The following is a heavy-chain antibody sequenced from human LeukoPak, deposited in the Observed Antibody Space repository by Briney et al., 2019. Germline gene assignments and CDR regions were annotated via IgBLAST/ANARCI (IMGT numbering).Heavy chain of an antibody. CDR3: ARPRKNYYDSSGYRKGAFDI. Sequence: PSETLSLTCAVYGGSFSGYYWSWIRQPPGKGLEWIGEINHSGSTNYNPSLKSRVTISVDTSKNQFSLKLSSVTAADTAVYYCARPRKNYYDSSGYRKGAFDIWGQGTMVTVSS. V-gene: IGHV4-34*01. J-gene: IGHJ3*02. CDR1: GGSFSGYY. D-gene: IGHD3-22*01. CDR2: INHSGST.